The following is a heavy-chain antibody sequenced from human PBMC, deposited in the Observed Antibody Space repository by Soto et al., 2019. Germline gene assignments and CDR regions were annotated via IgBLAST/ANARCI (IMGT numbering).Heavy chain of an antibody. V-gene: IGHV3-20*04. Sequence: GGSLRLSCAASGFTFSSYGMSWVRQAPGKGLEWVSGINWNGGSTGYADSVKGRFTISRDNAKNSLYLQMNSLRAEDTALYYCARVMIVVVTDAFDIWGQGTMVTVSS. CDR3: ARVMIVVVTDAFDI. J-gene: IGHJ3*02. D-gene: IGHD3-22*01. CDR2: INWNGGST. CDR1: GFTFSSYG.